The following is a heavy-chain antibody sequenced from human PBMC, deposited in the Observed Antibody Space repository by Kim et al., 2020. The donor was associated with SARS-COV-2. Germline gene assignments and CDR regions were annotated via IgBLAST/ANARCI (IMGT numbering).Heavy chain of an antibody. D-gene: IGHD3-9*01. J-gene: IGHJ4*02. CDR2: ISYDGSNK. CDR3: AKGSPDILTVYPRV. CDR1: GFTFSSYG. Sequence: GGSLRLSCAASGFTFSSYGMHWVRQAPGKGLEWVAVISYDGSNKYYADSVKGRFTISRDNSKNTLYLQMNSLRAEDTAVYYCAKGSPDILTVYPRVWGQGTLVTGSS. V-gene: IGHV3-30*18.